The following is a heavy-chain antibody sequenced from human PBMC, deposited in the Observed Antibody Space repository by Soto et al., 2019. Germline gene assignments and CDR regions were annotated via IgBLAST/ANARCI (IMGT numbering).Heavy chain of an antibody. CDR3: SRAASYYGDHGCDY. CDR1: GFTFSSYS. J-gene: IGHJ4*02. V-gene: IGHV3-48*01. D-gene: IGHD4-17*01. Sequence: EVQLVESGGGLVQPGGSLRLSCAASGFTFSSYSMNWVRQAPGKGLEWVSYISSSSSTIYYADSVKGRFTISRDNAKNSLYLQMNSLRAEATAVYYCSRAASYYGDHGCDYWGQGTLVTVSS. CDR2: ISSSSSTI.